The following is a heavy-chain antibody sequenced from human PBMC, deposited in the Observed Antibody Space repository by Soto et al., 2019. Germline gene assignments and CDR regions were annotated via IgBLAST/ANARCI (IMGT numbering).Heavy chain of an antibody. Sequence: GGSLRLSCAACGFTFSNYSMSWVRQAPWKGLEWVSAVSGSGDSTYYADSVKGRFTISRDNSKNTLYLQMNSLRAEDTAVYYCAKALPAGRTYYFYYSGMDVFGRRNTFPFSS. D-gene: IGHD6-6*01. CDR2: VSGSGDST. CDR1: GFTFSNYS. J-gene: IGHJ6*02. V-gene: IGHV3-23*01. CDR3: AKALPAGRTYYFYYSGMDV.